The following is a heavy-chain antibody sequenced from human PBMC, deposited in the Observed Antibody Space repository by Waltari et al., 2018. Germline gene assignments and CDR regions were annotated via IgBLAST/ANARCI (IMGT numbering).Heavy chain of an antibody. J-gene: IGHJ6*02. CDR1: GYTFHSYA. Sequence: QVQLVQSGAEVKKPGASGQVSCKASGYTFHSYAMLWVPQATGQRREWMGWINAGKCNTKYSQQFQGRFTITRDTSASTAYMELSSLRSEDTAVYYCASSPENTYYYGPSRVGMEVWGQGTTVTVSS. D-gene: IGHD3-10*01. CDR2: INAGKCNT. CDR3: ASSPENTYYYGPSRVGMEV. V-gene: IGHV1-3*01.